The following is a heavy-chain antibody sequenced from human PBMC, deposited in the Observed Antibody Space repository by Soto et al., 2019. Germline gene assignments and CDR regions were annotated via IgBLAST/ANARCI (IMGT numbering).Heavy chain of an antibody. V-gene: IGHV5-51*01. Sequence: GESLKISCKGSGYSFTSYWIGWVRQMPGKGLEWMGIIYPGDSDTRYSPSFQGQVTISADKSISTAYLQWSSLKASDTAMYYCARQATASGSLYYFDYWGQGTLVTVSS. D-gene: IGHD2-15*01. J-gene: IGHJ4*02. CDR2: IYPGDSDT. CDR1: GYSFTSYW. CDR3: ARQATASGSLYYFDY.